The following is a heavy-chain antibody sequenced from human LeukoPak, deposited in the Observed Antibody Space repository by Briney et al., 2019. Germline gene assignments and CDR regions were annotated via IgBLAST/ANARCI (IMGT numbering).Heavy chain of an antibody. CDR3: AKDPIINGDPNFNWFDP. D-gene: IGHD4-17*01. Sequence: PGRSLRLSCAAFGFTFSSYGMHWVRQAPGKGLEWVAVISYDGSNKYYADSVKGRFTISRDNSKNTLYLQMNSLRAEDTAVYYCAKDPIINGDPNFNWFDPWGQGTLVTVSS. J-gene: IGHJ5*02. CDR2: ISYDGSNK. CDR1: GFTFSSYG. V-gene: IGHV3-30*18.